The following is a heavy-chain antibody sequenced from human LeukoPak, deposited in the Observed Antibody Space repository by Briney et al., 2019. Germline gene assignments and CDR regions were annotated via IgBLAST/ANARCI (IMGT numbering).Heavy chain of an antibody. CDR2: IYSGGST. J-gene: IGHJ4*02. D-gene: IGHD5/OR15-5a*01. CDR1: GFTVSNNY. CDR3: ARDSLGMSTLDS. V-gene: IGHV3-53*01. Sequence: GGSLRLSCAASGFTVSNNYMSWVRQAPGKGLEWVSVIYSGGSTYYADSVKGRFTISRDSSKNTLYLQMNSLRAEDTAVYYCARDSLGMSTLDSWGQGTLVTASS.